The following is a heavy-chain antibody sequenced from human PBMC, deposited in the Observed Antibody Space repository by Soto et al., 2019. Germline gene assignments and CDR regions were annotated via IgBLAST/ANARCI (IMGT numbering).Heavy chain of an antibody. D-gene: IGHD3-22*01. J-gene: IGHJ4*02. V-gene: IGHV3-30*18. CDR3: AKLTPYYYDTSCRQGYFDY. Sequence: QVQLVESRGGVVQPGRSLRLSCAASGFTFSTHGMHWVRQAPGRGLEWVALISFDGSNRYYADSVKGRFTVSRDNSKNTLYLQLNSLRAEDTAVYYCAKLTPYYYDTSCRQGYFDYWGQGTLVSVSS. CDR1: GFTFSTHG. CDR2: ISFDGSNR.